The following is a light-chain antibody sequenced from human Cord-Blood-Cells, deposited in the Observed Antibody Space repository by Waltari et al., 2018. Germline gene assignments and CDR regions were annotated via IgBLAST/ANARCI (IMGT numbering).Light chain of an antibody. CDR3: NSRDSSGNHYV. J-gene: IGLJ1*01. CDR2: GKN. V-gene: IGLV3-19*01. CDR1: IFRAYS. Sequence: SSELTQDPAVSVALGQQVRVTSQGDIFRAYSASLYQQKPGQAPVLVIYGKNNRPSGIPDRFSGSSSGNTASLTITGAQAEDEADYYCNSRDSSGNHYVFGTGTKVTVL.